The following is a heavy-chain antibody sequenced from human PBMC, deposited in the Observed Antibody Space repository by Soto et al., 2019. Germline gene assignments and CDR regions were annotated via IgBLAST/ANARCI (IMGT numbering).Heavy chain of an antibody. J-gene: IGHJ6*02. D-gene: IGHD3-10*01. CDR1: GGSISSSNW. CDR3: ARGRLLWFGEDEQVLDV. Sequence: QVQLQESGPGLVKPSGTLSLTCAVSGGSISSSNWWSWVRQPPGKGLEWIGEIYHSGSTNYNPSLKSRDTISVDKSKNQFSLKLSSVTAADTAVYYCARGRLLWFGEDEQVLDVWGQGTTVTVSS. V-gene: IGHV4-4*02. CDR2: IYHSGST.